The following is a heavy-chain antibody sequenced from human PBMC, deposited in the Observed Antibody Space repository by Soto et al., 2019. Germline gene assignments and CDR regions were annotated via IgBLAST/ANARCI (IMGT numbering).Heavy chain of an antibody. D-gene: IGHD7-27*01. Sequence: RLSCAASGFTFSNYDMHLVRQAPGEGLEWVSGIGAASDTYYPVSVQGRFTVSRDNAKKSLYLQMNSLRAGDTAVYYCARGVLGPGDYYYGMDVWGQGTTVTVSS. CDR2: IGAASDT. V-gene: IGHV3-13*01. J-gene: IGHJ6*02. CDR3: ARGVLGPGDYYYGMDV. CDR1: GFTFSNYD.